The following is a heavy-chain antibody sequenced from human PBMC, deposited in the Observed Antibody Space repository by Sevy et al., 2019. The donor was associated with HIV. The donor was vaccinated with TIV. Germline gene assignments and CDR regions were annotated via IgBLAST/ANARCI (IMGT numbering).Heavy chain of an antibody. CDR3: ARDRWPYSRDLASAFDI. V-gene: IGHV1-2*06. CDR2: INPNSGGT. J-gene: IGHJ3*02. D-gene: IGHD6-13*01. Sequence: ASVKVSCKASGYTFTGYYMHWVRQAPGQGLEWMGRINPNSGGTNYAQKFQGRVTMTRDTSISTVYMELSRLRSDDTAVYYCARDRWPYSRDLASAFDIWGQGTMVTVSS. CDR1: GYTFTGYY.